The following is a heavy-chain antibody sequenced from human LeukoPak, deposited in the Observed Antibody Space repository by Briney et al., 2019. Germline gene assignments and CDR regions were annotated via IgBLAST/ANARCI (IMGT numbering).Heavy chain of an antibody. V-gene: IGHV4-59*01. CDR2: IYYSGST. Sequence: PSETLSLTCTVSGGSISSYYWSWIRQPPGKGLEWIGYIYYSGSTNYNPSLKSRVTISVDTSKNQFSLKLNSVNAADTAVYYCARDPDAAYYFDKWGQGTLVTVSS. CDR1: GGSISSYY. CDR3: ARDPDAAYYFDK. J-gene: IGHJ4*02. D-gene: IGHD6-25*01.